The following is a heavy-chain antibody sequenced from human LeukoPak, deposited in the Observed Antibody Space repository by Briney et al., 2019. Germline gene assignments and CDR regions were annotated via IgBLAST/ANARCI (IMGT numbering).Heavy chain of an antibody. CDR3: ARVPKDAQIPTTTLNYYYFYGMDV. V-gene: IGHV1-69*13. J-gene: IGHJ6*02. D-gene: IGHD1-26*01. CDR1: GGTFSSYA. Sequence: SVKVSRKASGGTFSSYAITWVRQAPGQGLEWMGGIIPISKTTDYAQKFQGRVTITADESMSTAYMEVSSLRSEDTAVYYCARVPKDAQIPTTTLNYYYFYGMDVWGQGTTVTVSS. CDR2: IIPISKTT.